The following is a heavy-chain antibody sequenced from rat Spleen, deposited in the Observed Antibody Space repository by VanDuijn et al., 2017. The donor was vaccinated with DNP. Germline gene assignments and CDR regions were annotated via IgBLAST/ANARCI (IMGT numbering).Heavy chain of an antibody. CDR3: ARTGSYWYFDF. CDR2: ITYDGGSS. Sequence: EVQLVESGGGLVQPGRSLKLSCAASGFTFSDYYMAWVRQAPTKGLEWVAYITYDGGSSYYGDSVKGRFTVSRDNAKSSLYLQMDSLRSEDTATYYCARTGSYWYFDFWGPGTMVTVSS. J-gene: IGHJ1*01. D-gene: IGHD5-1*01. CDR1: GFTFSDYY. V-gene: IGHV5-20*01.